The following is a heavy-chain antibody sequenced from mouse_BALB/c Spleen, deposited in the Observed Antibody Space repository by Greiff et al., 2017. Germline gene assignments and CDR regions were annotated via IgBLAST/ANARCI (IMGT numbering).Heavy chain of an antibody. Sequence: EVKVVESGGGLVKPGGSLKLSCAASGFTFSSYAMSWVRQSPEKRLEWVAEISSGGSYTYYPDTVTGRFTISRDNAKNTLYLEMSSLRSEDTAMYYCARKHYGSSSRFDYWGQGTTLTVSS. V-gene: IGHV5-9-4*01. J-gene: IGHJ2*01. CDR2: ISSGGSYT. CDR1: GFTFSSYA. CDR3: ARKHYGSSSRFDY. D-gene: IGHD1-1*01.